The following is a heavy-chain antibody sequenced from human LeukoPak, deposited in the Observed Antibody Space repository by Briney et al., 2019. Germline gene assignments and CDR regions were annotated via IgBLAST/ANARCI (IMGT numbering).Heavy chain of an antibody. CDR3: ARDRAALARMGGMDV. V-gene: IGHV3-21*01. J-gene: IGHJ6*02. CDR1: GFTFSTYD. CDR2: ISRSSSHI. D-gene: IGHD5-12*01. Sequence: GGSLRLSCAASGFTFSTYDMNWVRQAPGKGLEWVAYISRSSSHIYYADSMEGRLTISRDNARSSVYLQMDSLRDEDTAIYYCARDRAALARMGGMDVWGQGTTVTVFS.